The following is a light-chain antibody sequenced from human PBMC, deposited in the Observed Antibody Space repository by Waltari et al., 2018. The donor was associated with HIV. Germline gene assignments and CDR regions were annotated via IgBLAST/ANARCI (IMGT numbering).Light chain of an antibody. J-gene: IGKJ2*01. CDR1: QDINNY. CDR3: QQYHNLPPYT. V-gene: IGKV1-33*01. CDR2: DAS. Sequence: DIQMTQSPSSLSASVGGRVTITCQASQDINNYLNWYQQKPGKAPKVLIYDASNLETGVPSRFTGSGSGTDFTFTISSLQLEDVATYYCQQYHNLPPYTFGQGTKLEIK.